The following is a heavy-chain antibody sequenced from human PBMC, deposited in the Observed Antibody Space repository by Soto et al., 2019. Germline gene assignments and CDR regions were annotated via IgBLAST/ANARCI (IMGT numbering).Heavy chain of an antibody. V-gene: IGHV3-64D*06. Sequence: PGGSLRLSCSASGFTFSSYAMHWVRQAPGKGLEYVSAISSNGGSTYYADSVKGRFIVSRDNSNNTLDLQMTSLKYEDSGIYYCVKGRAKHCSGRTCGLWMDLWGQGTTVTVSS. D-gene: IGHD6-19*01. CDR1: GFTFSSYA. J-gene: IGHJ6*02. CDR2: ISSNGGST. CDR3: VKGRAKHCSGRTCGLWMDL.